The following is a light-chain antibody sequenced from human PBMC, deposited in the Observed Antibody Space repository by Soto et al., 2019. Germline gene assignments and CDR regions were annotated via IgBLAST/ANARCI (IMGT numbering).Light chain of an antibody. Sequence: DIQMTQSPSSVSASVGDRVTITCRASQGIRSWLAWYQQRPGKAPKLLIYGASTLQSGVPSRFSGSGSGTDFTLTISSLQPEDFATYYCQQANSFPFTFGPGTKVDIK. J-gene: IGKJ3*01. V-gene: IGKV1-12*01. CDR2: GAS. CDR3: QQANSFPFT. CDR1: QGIRSW.